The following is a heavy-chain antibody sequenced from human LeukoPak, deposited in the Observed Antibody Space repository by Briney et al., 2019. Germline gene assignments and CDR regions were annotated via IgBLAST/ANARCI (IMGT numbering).Heavy chain of an antibody. J-gene: IGHJ5*02. D-gene: IGHD3-9*01. CDR2: ISSGGST. CDR3: AKGPGLNWFDP. V-gene: IGHV3-23*01. Sequence: GGSLRLSCVASGFTFRTYAMSWVRQAPGEGLEWVSGISSGGSTYYADSVKGRFTISRDSSKNTLYLQMNSLRAEDTAVYYCAKGPGLNWFDPWGQGTLVTVSS. CDR1: GFTFRTYA.